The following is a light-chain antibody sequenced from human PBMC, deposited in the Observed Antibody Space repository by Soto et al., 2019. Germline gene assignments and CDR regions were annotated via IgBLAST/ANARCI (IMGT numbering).Light chain of an antibody. CDR2: EVS. CDR1: SSDVGGYNY. CDR3: SSYTSSSTLDVV. Sequence: QSVLTQPASVSGSPGQSITISCTGTSSDVGGYNYVSWYQQHPGKAPKLMIYEVSNRPSGVSNRFSGSKSGNTASLTNSGLQAEDEADYYCSSYTSSSTLDVVFGGGTKLTVL. J-gene: IGLJ2*01. V-gene: IGLV2-14*01.